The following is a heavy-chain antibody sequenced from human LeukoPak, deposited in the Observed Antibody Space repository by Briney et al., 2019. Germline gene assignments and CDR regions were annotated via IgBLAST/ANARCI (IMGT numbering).Heavy chain of an antibody. CDR2: IGTAGDP. Sequence: GGSLRLSCAASGLTFSSYDMHWVRQATGKGLEWVSAIGTAGDPYYPGSVKGRFTISRENAKNSLYLQMNSLRAGDTAVYYCARGHGSGSSYYFDYWGQGTLVTVSS. J-gene: IGHJ4*02. CDR1: GLTFSSYD. CDR3: ARGHGSGSSYYFDY. V-gene: IGHV3-13*05. D-gene: IGHD3-10*01.